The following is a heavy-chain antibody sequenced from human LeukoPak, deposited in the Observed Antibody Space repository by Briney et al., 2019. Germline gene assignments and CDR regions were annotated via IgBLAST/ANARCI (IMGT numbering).Heavy chain of an antibody. J-gene: IGHJ4*02. CDR1: GFTFSSYE. Sequence: PGGSLRLSCAASGFTFSSYEMNWVRQAPGKGLEWVSYISSSGSTIYYADSVKGRFTISRDNSKNTLYLQMNSLRAEDTAVYYCAKGYYYDSSGYSYFDYWGQGTLVTVPS. CDR3: AKGYYYDSSGYSYFDY. D-gene: IGHD3-22*01. V-gene: IGHV3-48*03. CDR2: ISSSGSTI.